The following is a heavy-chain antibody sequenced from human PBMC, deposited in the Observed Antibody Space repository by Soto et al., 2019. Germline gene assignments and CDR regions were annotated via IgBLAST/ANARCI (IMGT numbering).Heavy chain of an antibody. D-gene: IGHD6-19*01. J-gene: IGHJ4*02. CDR3: AKHGPSGRYSVDF. Sequence: EVQLLESGGGLVPPGGSLRLSCAVSGFTFSSYAMSWVRQAPGKGLEWVSAIISDGSTYYADSVKGRFTISRDNSKNTPYLQMNSLRAEDTAVYYCAKHGPSGRYSVDFWGQGTLVTVSS. CDR2: IISDGST. V-gene: IGHV3-23*01. CDR1: GFTFSSYA.